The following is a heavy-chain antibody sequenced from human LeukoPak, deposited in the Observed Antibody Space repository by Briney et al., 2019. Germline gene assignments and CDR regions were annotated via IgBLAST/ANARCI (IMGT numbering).Heavy chain of an antibody. J-gene: IGHJ4*02. CDR1: GFTFSSYA. D-gene: IGHD1-26*01. CDR3: AKDHSSAYYFDY. Sequence: GGSLRLSGAASGFTFSSYAMSWVRQAPGKGLEWVSAISGSGGSTYYADSVKGRFTISRDNSKNTLYLQMNSLRAEDTAVYYCAKDHSSAYYFDYWGQGTLVTVSS. CDR2: ISGSGGST. V-gene: IGHV3-23*01.